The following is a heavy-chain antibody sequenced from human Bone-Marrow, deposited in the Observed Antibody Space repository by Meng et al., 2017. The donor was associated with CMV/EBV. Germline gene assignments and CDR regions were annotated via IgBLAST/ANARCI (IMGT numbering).Heavy chain of an antibody. CDR2: MNPDSVNP. CDR1: GYTFTSYD. J-gene: IGHJ4*02. D-gene: IGHD6-13*01. Sequence: ASVKVSCKASGYTFTSYDINWVRQAAGQGLEWMGWMNPDSVNPGYAQKFQGRVTITRSTSISTVYMELSSLRSEDTAVYYCARDRQLFDYWGQGTRVTVSS. CDR3: ARDRQLFDY. V-gene: IGHV1-8*03.